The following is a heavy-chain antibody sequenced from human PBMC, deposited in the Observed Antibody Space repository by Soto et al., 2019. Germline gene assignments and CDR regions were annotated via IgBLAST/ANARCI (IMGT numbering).Heavy chain of an antibody. Sequence: GASVKVSCKASGGTFSSYAISWVRQAPGQGLEWMGGIIPIFGTANYAQKFQGRVTITADESTSTAYMELSSLRSEDTAVFYCARGEAERGWYPGWFAPWGQGTLVTVSS. CDR3: ARGEAERGWYPGWFAP. CDR2: IIPIFGTA. CDR1: GGTFSSYA. D-gene: IGHD6-19*01. J-gene: IGHJ5*02. V-gene: IGHV1-69*13.